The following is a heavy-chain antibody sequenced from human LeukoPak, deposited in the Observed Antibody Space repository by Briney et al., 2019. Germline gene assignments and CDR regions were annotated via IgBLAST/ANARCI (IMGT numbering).Heavy chain of an antibody. Sequence: PGGSLRLSCAASGLTLSSSDLGWVRQAPGKGLGWVSVIVCSGQTTYYADSVKGRFTISRDSSKNALYLQLTSLRVEDTAEYYCAKVATWTYLDSWGQGTLVTVSS. CDR3: AKVATWTYLDS. V-gene: IGHV3-23*01. J-gene: IGHJ5*01. CDR2: IVCSGQTT. D-gene: IGHD5-12*01. CDR1: GLTLSSSD.